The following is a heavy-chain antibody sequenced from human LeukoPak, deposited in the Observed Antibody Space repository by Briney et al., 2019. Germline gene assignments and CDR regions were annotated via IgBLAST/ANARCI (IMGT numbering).Heavy chain of an antibody. CDR3: ARVFSDYGYFDY. J-gene: IGHJ4*02. V-gene: IGHV4-59*01. D-gene: IGHD4-17*01. CDR2: IYYSGST. Sequence: SETLSLTCTVSGGSISSYYWSWIRQPPGKGLERIGYIYYSGSTNYNPSLKSRVTISVDTSKNQFSLKLSSVTAADTAVYYCARVFSDYGYFDYWGQGTLVTVSS. CDR1: GGSISSYY.